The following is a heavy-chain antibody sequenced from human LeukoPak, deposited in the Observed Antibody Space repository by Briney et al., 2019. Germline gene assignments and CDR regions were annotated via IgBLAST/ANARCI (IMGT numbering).Heavy chain of an antibody. D-gene: IGHD1-14*01. CDR1: LDSTTSNF. CDR2: IHRSGSP. V-gene: IGHV4-4*02. Sequence: PSETLSLTCTVSLDSTTSNFWSWVRQPPGKGLEWIGEIHRSGSPDYNPSLQSRVTISIDRSRNQIALELSSVTAADTAVYYCAREILGGFNPGAYWGQGTLVTVSS. CDR3: AREILGGFNPGAY. J-gene: IGHJ4*02.